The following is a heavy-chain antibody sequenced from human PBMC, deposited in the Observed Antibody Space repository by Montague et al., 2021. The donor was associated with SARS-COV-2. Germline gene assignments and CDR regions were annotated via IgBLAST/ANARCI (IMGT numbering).Heavy chain of an antibody. CDR2: VHYSGRP. CDR3: TRHAHMTWPGPSPGFDY. Sequence: SETLSLTCTVSGDSISSSSYNWGWIRQPPGKGLEWIGSVHYSGRPYYNPSLKSRVTIYVDTSKNQLSLKLSSVTAADTAVYYCTRHAHMTWPGPSPGFDYWGQGTLVTVSA. J-gene: IGHJ4*02. V-gene: IGHV4-39*01. D-gene: IGHD1-14*01. CDR1: GDSISSSSYN.